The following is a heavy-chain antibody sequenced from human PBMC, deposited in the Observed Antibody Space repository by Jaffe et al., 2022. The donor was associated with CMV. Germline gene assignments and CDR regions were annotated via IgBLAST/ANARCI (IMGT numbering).Heavy chain of an antibody. CDR3: AKGDLGAYYYDSSGPFDY. V-gene: IGHV3-23*04. CDR1: GFTFSSYA. CDR2: ISGSGGST. J-gene: IGHJ4*02. Sequence: EVQLVESGGGLVQPGGSLRLSCAASGFTFSSYAMSWVRQAPGKGLEWVSAISGSGGSTYYADSVKGRFTISRDNSKNTLYLQMNSLRAEDTAVYYCAKGDLGAYYYDSSGPFDYWGQGTLVTVSS. D-gene: IGHD3-22*01.